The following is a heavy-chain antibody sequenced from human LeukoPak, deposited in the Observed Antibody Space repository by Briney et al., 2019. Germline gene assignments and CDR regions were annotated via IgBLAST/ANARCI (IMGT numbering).Heavy chain of an antibody. CDR1: GGSISVYY. J-gene: IGHJ4*02. Sequence: SETLSLTCAVSGGSISVYYWSWIRQPPGKGLECIGYIYYSGSTNYNPSLKSRVTISVDTSNNQFSLKLSSVTAADTAVYYCARVQTPSGSGSYSFDYWGQGTLVTVSS. D-gene: IGHD3-10*01. CDR2: IYYSGST. V-gene: IGHV4-59*01. CDR3: ARVQTPSGSGSYSFDY.